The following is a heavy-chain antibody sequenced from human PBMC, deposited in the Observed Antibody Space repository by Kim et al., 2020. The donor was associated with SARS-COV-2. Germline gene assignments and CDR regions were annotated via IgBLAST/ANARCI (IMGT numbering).Heavy chain of an antibody. Sequence: SETLSLTCTVSGGSISSSSYYWGWIRQPPGKGLEWIGSIYYSGSTYYNPSLKSRVTISVDTYKNQFSLKLSSVTAADTAVYYCARDPLGGGSGSYPGLLLTSVGDYWGQGTLVTVSS. V-gene: IGHV4-39*07. CDR3: ARDPLGGGSGSYPGLLLTSVGDY. D-gene: IGHD3-10*01. J-gene: IGHJ4*02. CDR1: GGSISSSSYY. CDR2: IYYSGST.